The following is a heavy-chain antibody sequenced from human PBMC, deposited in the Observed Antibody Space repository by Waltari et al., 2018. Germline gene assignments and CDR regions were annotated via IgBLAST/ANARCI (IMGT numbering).Heavy chain of an antibody. CDR1: GGSFSGYY. V-gene: IGHV4-34*01. CDR2: INHSGST. CDR3: ASGSLSGSGSSGWFDP. Sequence: QVQLQQWGAGLLKPSETLSLTCAVYGGSFSGYYWSWIRQPPGKGLEWIGEINHSGSTNHNPAPKSPVTISVDTSKNPFSLKLSSVTAEDTAVYYCASGSLSGSGSSGWFDPWGQGTLVTVSS. D-gene: IGHD3-10*01. J-gene: IGHJ5*02.